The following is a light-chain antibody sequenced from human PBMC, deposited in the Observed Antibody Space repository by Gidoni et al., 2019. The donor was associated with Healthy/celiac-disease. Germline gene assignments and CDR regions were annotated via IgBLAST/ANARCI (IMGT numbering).Light chain of an antibody. CDR2: TAS. CDR1: QIISSY. J-gene: IGKJ3*01. CDR3: QQSYSTPFT. Sequence: DIQMTQSPSSLSASVGDRVTITCRASQIISSYLNWYQQKPGKAPKLLIYTASSVQSGVPSRFSGSGSGTDFTLTISSLQPEDFATYYCQQSYSTPFTFGPGTKVDIK. V-gene: IGKV1-39*01.